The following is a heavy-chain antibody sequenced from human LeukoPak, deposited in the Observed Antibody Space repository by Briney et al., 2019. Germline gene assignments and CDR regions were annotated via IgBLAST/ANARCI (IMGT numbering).Heavy chain of an antibody. D-gene: IGHD6-19*01. J-gene: IGHJ4*02. CDR1: GFTFSSYS. V-gene: IGHV3-21*01. CDR2: ISSSSSYI. Sequence: GGSLRLSCTASGFTFSSYSMNWVRQAPGKGLEWVSSISSSSSYIYYADSVKGRFTISRDNAKNSLYLQMDSLRAEDTAVYYRARADSSGWFGYWGQGTLVTVSS. CDR3: ARADSSGWFGY.